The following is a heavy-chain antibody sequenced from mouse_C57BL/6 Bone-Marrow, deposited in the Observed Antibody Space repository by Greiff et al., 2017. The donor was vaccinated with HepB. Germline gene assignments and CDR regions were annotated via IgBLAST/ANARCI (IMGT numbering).Heavy chain of an antibody. CDR1: GYTFTSYG. D-gene: IGHD1-1*01. Sequence: VQLQQSGAELARPGASVKLSCKASGYTFTSYGISWVKQRTGQGLEWIGEIYPRSGNTYYNEKFKGKATLTADKSSSTAYMELRSLTSEDSAVYFCARLPLFITAVVGTVRDAMDYWGQGTSVTVSS. V-gene: IGHV1-81*01. J-gene: IGHJ4*01. CDR2: IYPRSGNT. CDR3: ARLPLFITAVVGTVRDAMDY.